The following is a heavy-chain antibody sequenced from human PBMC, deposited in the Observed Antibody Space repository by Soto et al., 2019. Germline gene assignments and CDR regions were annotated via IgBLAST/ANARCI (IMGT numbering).Heavy chain of an antibody. CDR2: INHSGNT. J-gene: IGHJ4*02. CDR1: GGSFSGYY. V-gene: IGHV4-34*01. Sequence: QVQLQQWGAGLLKPSETLSLTCAVYGGSFSGYYWSWIRQPPGKGLEWNGEINHSGNTNYNPSLKSRVTISVDTSKNQFSLKLSSVTAAGTAVYYCAREGQLVQFDYWGQGTLVTVSS. CDR3: AREGQLVQFDY. D-gene: IGHD6-13*01.